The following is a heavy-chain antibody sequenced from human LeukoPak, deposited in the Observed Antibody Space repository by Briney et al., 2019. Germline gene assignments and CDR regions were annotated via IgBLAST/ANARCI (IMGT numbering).Heavy chain of an antibody. Sequence: PGGSLRLSCAASGFTFSSYAMSWVRQAPGKGLEWVSVIYSDGSTDYADSVKGRFTISRDNSKNTLYLQMNSLRAEDTAVYYCARLPHSSPPGHWGQGTLVTVSS. CDR3: ARLPHSSPPGH. CDR2: IYSDGST. J-gene: IGHJ4*02. CDR1: GFTFSSYA. D-gene: IGHD6-13*01. V-gene: IGHV3-66*01.